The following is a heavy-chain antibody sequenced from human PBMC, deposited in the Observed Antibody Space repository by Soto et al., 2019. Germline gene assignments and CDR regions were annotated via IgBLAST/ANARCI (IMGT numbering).Heavy chain of an antibody. CDR1: GFTFRSFT. CDR3: TRDASRDSSARGWFDP. Sequence: EVQLVESGGGLVKPGGSLRLSCAASGFTFRSFTMNWVRQAPGKGLEWVSTISSNSAYIYYTDALRGRFTISRDNAKNSLHIQMNSVRAEDTAVYYCTRDASRDSSARGWFDPWGPGTLVTVSS. D-gene: IGHD6-13*01. CDR2: ISSNSAYI. V-gene: IGHV3-21*02. J-gene: IGHJ5*02.